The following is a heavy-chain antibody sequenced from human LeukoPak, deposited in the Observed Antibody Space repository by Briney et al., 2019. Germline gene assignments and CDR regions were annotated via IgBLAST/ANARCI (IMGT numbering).Heavy chain of an antibody. CDR3: ARHYYGSGSYAVRAFDI. D-gene: IGHD3-10*01. CDR1: GGSTSSYY. V-gene: IGHV4-59*08. Sequence: SETLSLTCTVSGGSTSSYYWSWIRQPPGRGLEWIGYIFYSGNTNYNPSLKSRVTISLDTSKNQFSLKLSSVTAADTAVYYCARHYYGSGSYAVRAFDIWGLGTMVTVSS. J-gene: IGHJ3*02. CDR2: IFYSGNT.